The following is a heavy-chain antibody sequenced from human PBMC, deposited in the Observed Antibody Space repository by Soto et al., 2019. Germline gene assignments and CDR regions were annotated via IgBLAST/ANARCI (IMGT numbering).Heavy chain of an antibody. CDR2: IYSGGST. Sequence: GGSLRLSCAASGFTVSSNYMSWVRQAPGKGLEWVSVIYSGGSTYYADSVKGRFTISRDNSKNTLYLQMNSLRAEDTAVYYCARRYSTVTSLSALNDAFDIWGQGTMVTVSS. CDR3: ARRYSTVTSLSALNDAFDI. J-gene: IGHJ3*02. CDR1: GFTVSSNY. D-gene: IGHD4-4*01. V-gene: IGHV3-66*01.